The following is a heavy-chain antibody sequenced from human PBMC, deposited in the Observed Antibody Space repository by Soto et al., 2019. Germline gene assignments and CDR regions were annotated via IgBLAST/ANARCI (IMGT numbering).Heavy chain of an antibody. D-gene: IGHD4-17*01. Sequence: QVQLVESGGGVVQPGRSLRLSCAASGFTFSSYGVHWVRQAPGKGLEWVAFISYDGSNKYYADSVKGRFTISRDNSKNTLYLQMNSLRAEDTAVYYCANGGGDYECYFDYWGQGTLVTVSS. V-gene: IGHV3-30*18. J-gene: IGHJ4*02. CDR3: ANGGGDYECYFDY. CDR2: ISYDGSNK. CDR1: GFTFSSYG.